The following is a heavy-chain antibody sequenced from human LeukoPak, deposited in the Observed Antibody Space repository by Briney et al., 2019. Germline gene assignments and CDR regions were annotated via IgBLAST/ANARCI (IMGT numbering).Heavy chain of an antibody. J-gene: IGHJ4*02. V-gene: IGHV4-30-4*01. D-gene: IGHD4-17*01. CDR3: ATGEYGAQHFDY. CDR2: IYYSGST. Sequence: SQTLSLTCTVSGGSISSGDYYWSWIRQPPGKGLEWIGYIYYSGSTYYNPSLKSRVTISVDTSKNQFSLKLSSVTAADTAVYYCATGEYGAQHFDYWGQGTLVAVSS. CDR1: GGSISSGDYY.